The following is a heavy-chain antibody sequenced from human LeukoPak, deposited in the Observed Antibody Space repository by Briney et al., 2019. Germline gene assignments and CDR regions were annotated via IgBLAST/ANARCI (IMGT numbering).Heavy chain of an antibody. J-gene: IGHJ4*02. Sequence: GGSLRLSRAASGFTFCRYSLNSVRPGPGERVGWGSYISSSSSYINYTDSVKGRFTISRDNAKNSLYLQMTSLRAEDTAVYCCARDHRVFIYWGQGTLVTVSS. CDR1: GFTFCRYS. D-gene: IGHD6-13*01. V-gene: IGHV3-21*01. CDR2: ISSSSSYI. CDR3: ARDHRVFIY.